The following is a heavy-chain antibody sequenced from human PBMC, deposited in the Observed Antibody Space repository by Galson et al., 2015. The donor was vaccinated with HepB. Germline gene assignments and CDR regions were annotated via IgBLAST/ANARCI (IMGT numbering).Heavy chain of an antibody. CDR1: GYSISSGYY. D-gene: IGHD7-27*01. CDR3: ARAILGQTDY. V-gene: IGHV4-38-2*01. J-gene: IGHJ4*02. Sequence: QVQLQESGPGLVKPSETLSLTCAVSGYSISSGYYWGWIRQPPGKGLEWIGSIYHSGSTYYNPSLKSRVTISVDTSKNQFSLKLSSVTAADTAVYYCARAILGQTDYWGQGTLVTVSS. CDR2: IYHSGST.